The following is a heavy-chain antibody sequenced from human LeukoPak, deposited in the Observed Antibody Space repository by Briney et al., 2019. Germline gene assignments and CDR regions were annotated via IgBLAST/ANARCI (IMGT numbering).Heavy chain of an antibody. D-gene: IGHD6-13*01. CDR1: GFTFSSYG. CDR2: ISGSGGST. V-gene: IGHV3-23*01. CDR3: AKKLTAAGPNWFDP. Sequence: GGTLRLSCAASGFTFSSYGMRWVRQAPGKGLEWVSAISGSGGSTYYADSVKGRFTISRDNSKNTLYLQMNSLRAEDTAVYYCAKKLTAAGPNWFDPWGQGTLVTVSS. J-gene: IGHJ5*02.